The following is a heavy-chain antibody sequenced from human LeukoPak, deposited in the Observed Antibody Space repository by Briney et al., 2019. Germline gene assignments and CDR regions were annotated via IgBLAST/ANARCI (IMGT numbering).Heavy chain of an antibody. D-gene: IGHD2-8*01. CDR1: GFTVITNY. CDR2: IYSGGST. Sequence: HGGSLRLSCAASGFTVITNYMSWVRQAPGRGLEEVSVIYSGGSTHYAASAQSRVPISRDHSKNTLYPQMNSLRAADTAVYYCARLNSPYGPWGQGTLVTVSS. CDR3: ARLNSPYGP. V-gene: IGHV3-66*01. J-gene: IGHJ4*02.